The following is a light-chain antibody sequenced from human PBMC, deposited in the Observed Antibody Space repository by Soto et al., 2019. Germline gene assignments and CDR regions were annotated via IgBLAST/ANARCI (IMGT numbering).Light chain of an antibody. J-gene: IGLJ1*01. CDR2: EVT. V-gene: IGLV2-11*01. Sequence: QSALTQPRSVSGSPGQSVTISCTGTSSDVGGYKYVSWYQHHPGKAPKLIIYEVTKRPSGVPDRFSGSKSGNTASLTVSGLQAEDEADYYCCSYADIIYVFGTGTKVTVL. CDR3: CSYADIIYV. CDR1: SSDVGGYKY.